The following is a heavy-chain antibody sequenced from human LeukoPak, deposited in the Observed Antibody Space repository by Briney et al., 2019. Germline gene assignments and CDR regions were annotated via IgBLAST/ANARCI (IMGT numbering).Heavy chain of an antibody. D-gene: IGHD2-2*01. CDR3: ARGAMWAYYFDF. CDR1: GFTFNNYW. CDR2: IKFDGSST. Sequence: GGSLRLSCAASGFTFNNYWMHWVRQAPGKGLVWVSRIKFDGSSTNYADSVKGRFTISRDNAKNTLYLQMNSLRAEDTAVYYCARGAMWAYYFDFWGQGTLVTVSS. J-gene: IGHJ4*02. V-gene: IGHV3-74*01.